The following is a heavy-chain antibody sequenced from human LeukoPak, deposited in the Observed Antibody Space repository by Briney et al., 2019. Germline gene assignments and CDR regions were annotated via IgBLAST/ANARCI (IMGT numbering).Heavy chain of an antibody. V-gene: IGHV5-51*01. CDR2: IYPGDSDT. CDR3: ARQGGSSSGEYYYFDY. CDR1: GYSFTSYW. J-gene: IGHJ4*02. D-gene: IGHD6-13*01. Sequence: GESLKISCKGSGYSFTSYWIGWVRQMPGKGLEWMGIIYPGDSDTRYSPSFQGQVTTSADKSISTAYLQWSSLKASDTAMYYCARQGGSSSGEYYYFDYWGQGTLVTVSS.